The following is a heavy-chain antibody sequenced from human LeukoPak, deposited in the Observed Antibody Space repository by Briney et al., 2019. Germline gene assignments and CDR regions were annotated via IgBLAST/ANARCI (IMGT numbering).Heavy chain of an antibody. D-gene: IGHD4-17*01. J-gene: IGHJ4*02. V-gene: IGHV3-30*02. CDR2: IRYDGSNK. Sequence: GGSLRLSCAASGFTFSSYGMHWVRQAPGKGLEWVAFIRYDGSNKYYADSVKGRFTISRYNSKNTLYLQMNSLRAEDTAVYYCAKDRPLSGDYYFDYWGQGTLVTVSS. CDR3: AKDRPLSGDYYFDY. CDR1: GFTFSSYG.